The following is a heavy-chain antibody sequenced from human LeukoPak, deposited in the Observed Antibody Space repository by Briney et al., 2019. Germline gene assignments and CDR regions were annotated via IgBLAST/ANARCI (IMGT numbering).Heavy chain of an antibody. CDR3: ARHTEGVAGTDPHFDY. CDR2: IYYSGST. V-gene: IGHV4-34*01. D-gene: IGHD6-19*01. CDR1: GGSFSGYY. Sequence: SETLSLTCAVYGGSFSGYYWSWIRQPPGKGLEWIGSIYYSGSTYYNPSLKSRVTISVDTSKNQFSLKLSSVTAADTAVYYCARHTEGVAGTDPHFDYWGQGTLVTVSS. J-gene: IGHJ4*02.